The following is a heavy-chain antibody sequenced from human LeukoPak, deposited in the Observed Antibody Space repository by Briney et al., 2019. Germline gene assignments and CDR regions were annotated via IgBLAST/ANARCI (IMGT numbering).Heavy chain of an antibody. CDR3: AKGGATVTRYVDQ. V-gene: IGHV3-21*01. J-gene: IGHJ4*02. CDR2: ISRSGSYI. D-gene: IGHD4-17*01. CDR1: GFTFTSYN. Sequence: GGSLRLSCAASGFTFTSYNMTWVRQAPGKGLEWDSSISRSGSYIYYADSVRGRFTISRDNSKNTLYLQMNSLRTEDTAVYYCAKGGATVTRYVDQWGQGTLVTVSS.